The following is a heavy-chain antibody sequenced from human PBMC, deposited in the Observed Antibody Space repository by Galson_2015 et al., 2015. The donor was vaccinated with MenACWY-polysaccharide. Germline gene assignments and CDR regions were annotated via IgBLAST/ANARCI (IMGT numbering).Heavy chain of an antibody. CDR2: IKQDGREK. J-gene: IGHJ1*01. CDR3: ARARCVRGVFSDQ. D-gene: IGHD3-10*02. CDR1: GFTFSTFW. V-gene: IGHV3-7*01. Sequence: SLRLSCAASGFTFSTFWMSWVRQAPGKELEWVASIKQDGREKYLVDSVKGRFTISRDNAENSLFLQMNSLRAGDTAVYYCARARCVRGVFSDQWGQGTLASVSS.